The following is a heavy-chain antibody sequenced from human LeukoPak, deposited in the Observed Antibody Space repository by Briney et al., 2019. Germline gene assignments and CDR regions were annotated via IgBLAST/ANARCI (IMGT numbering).Heavy chain of an antibody. CDR2: IYTTENT. CDR3: ARGLSSANFFDC. CDR1: GDSISSHY. Sequence: PSETLSLTCTVSGDSISSHYWSWIRQPAGMGLEWIGRIYTTENTNFNPSLRSRVTISLDKSKNQFPLKLRSVTAADTAVYYCARGLSSANFFDCWGQGTLVTVSS. V-gene: IGHV4-4*07. J-gene: IGHJ4*02. D-gene: IGHD5/OR15-5a*01.